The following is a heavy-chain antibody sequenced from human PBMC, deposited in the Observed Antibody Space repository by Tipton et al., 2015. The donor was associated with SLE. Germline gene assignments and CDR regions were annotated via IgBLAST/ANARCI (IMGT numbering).Heavy chain of an antibody. V-gene: IGHV3-23*03. CDR3: AKVMRSGAFDI. CDR2: IYSGGSST. Sequence: SLRLSCAASGFTISSYAMSWVRRAPGKGLEWVSVIYSGGSSTYYADSVKGRFTIFRDNSKNTLYLQMNSLRAEDTAVYYCAKVMRSGAFDIWGQGTMVTVSS. CDR1: GFTISSYA. J-gene: IGHJ3*02.